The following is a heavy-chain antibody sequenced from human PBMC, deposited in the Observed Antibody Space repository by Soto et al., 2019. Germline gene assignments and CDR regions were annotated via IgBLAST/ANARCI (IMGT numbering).Heavy chain of an antibody. D-gene: IGHD2-2*01. J-gene: IGHJ4*02. Sequence: EVQLVESGGGWVQPGGSLRLSCAASGFTFNNYWMSWVRQAPGKGLEWVANIKQDGSEKYYVDSVKGRFTISRDNAKNSLYLQMNSLRAEDTAVDYCAKNNRYCSSTNCFVFDYWGQGTLVTVSS. CDR1: GFTFNNYW. CDR3: AKNNRYCSSTNCFVFDY. V-gene: IGHV3-7*01. CDR2: IKQDGSEK.